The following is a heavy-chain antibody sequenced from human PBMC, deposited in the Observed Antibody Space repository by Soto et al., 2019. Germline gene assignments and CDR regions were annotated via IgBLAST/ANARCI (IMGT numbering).Heavy chain of an antibody. CDR3: ARRRGYSSSSNYYYYGLDV. Sequence: GESLKISCKGSGYSFSDYWIGWVRQMPGKGLEWMGIIYPGDSDTTYSPSFQGQVSISVDKNISTAYLQWSSLKASDSAMYYCARRRGYSSSSNYYYYGLDVWGQGTTVTVFS. J-gene: IGHJ6*02. V-gene: IGHV5-51*01. CDR2: IYPGDSDT. D-gene: IGHD6-6*01. CDR1: GYSFSDYW.